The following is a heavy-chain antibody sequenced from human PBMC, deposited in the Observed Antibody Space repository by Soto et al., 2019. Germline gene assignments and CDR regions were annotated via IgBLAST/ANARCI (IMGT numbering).Heavy chain of an antibody. CDR2: INHSGST. CDR3: ASYYYYYMDV. Sequence: SETLSLTCAVYGGSFSGYYWSWIRQPPGKGLEWIGEINHSGSTNYNPSLKSRVTISVDTSKNQFSLKLSSVTAADTAVYYCASYYYYYMDVWGKGTTVTVSS. CDR1: GGSFSGYY. V-gene: IGHV4-34*01. J-gene: IGHJ6*03.